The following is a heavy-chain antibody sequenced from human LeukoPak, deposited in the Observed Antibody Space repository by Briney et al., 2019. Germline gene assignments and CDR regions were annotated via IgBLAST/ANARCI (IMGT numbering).Heavy chain of an antibody. V-gene: IGHV1-69*05. CDR3: ESGSYGGGDY. Sequence: LVKVSCKASGGTFSSYAISWVRQAPRQGLEWMGRIIPIFGTANYAQKFQGRVTITTDESTRPAYMALSSLSSEDTAVYYCESGSYGGGDYWGQGTLVTVSS. J-gene: IGHJ4*02. CDR2: IIPIFGTA. D-gene: IGHD1-26*01. CDR1: GGTFSSYA.